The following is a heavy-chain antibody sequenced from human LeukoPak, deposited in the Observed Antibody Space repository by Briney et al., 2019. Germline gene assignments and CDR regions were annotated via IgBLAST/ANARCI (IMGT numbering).Heavy chain of an antibody. CDR1: GFTFSSYA. J-gene: IGHJ6*02. CDR2: ISYDGTNN. D-gene: IGHD5-24*01. Sequence: GGSLRLSCAASGFTFSSYAMHWVRQAPGKGLEWVAVISYDGTNNYYADSVKGRFTIPRDNSKNTLYLQMNSLRAEDTAVYFCARAVEKYYYYYGMDVWGQGTTVTVSS. V-gene: IGHV3-30-3*01. CDR3: ARAVEKYYYYYGMDV.